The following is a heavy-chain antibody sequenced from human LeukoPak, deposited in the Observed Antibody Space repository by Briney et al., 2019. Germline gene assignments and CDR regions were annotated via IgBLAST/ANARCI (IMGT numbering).Heavy chain of an antibody. V-gene: IGHV4-59*08. CDR2: ISYSGST. CDR1: GGSISRHY. CDR3: ARLLNNDNGGDPDTFDM. J-gene: IGHJ3*02. D-gene: IGHD2-21*02. Sequence: SSETLSLTCSVSGGSISRHYWSWIRQPPGKGLEWIGYISYSGSTRYNPSFQSRVTISMEMSKTHFSLKLTSVTAADTAVYYCARLLNNDNGGDPDTFDMWGPGTMVTVSS.